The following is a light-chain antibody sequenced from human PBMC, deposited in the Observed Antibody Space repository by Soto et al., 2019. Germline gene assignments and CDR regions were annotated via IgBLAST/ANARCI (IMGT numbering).Light chain of an antibody. Sequence: IQMTQSPSSVSASVGDRVTITCRSSQVIYSRIAWYQQEPGRAPKLLIFAASNLQSGVPVRFSGSGSGTDFILSINSLQPEDVATYYCQQLDSFPLTFGQGTRLEIK. CDR1: QVIYSR. CDR3: QQLDSFPLT. V-gene: IGKV1-12*01. CDR2: AAS. J-gene: IGKJ5*01.